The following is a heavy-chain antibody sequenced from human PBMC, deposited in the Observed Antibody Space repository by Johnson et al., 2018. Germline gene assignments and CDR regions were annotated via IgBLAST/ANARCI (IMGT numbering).Heavy chain of an antibody. CDR3: AKVGVGAPQYYDMDG. J-gene: IGHJ6*03. CDR2: ISSSGGTR. V-gene: IGHV3-11*01. CDR1: GFTFSGDY. D-gene: IGHD2-21*01. Sequence: QVQLVESGGGLVKPGGSLRLSCAASGFTFSGDYMSWIRQAPGRGLEWASCISSSGGTRYYADSVKGPFTISRDSAKTSLYLQINSLRAEATALYYCAKVGVGAPQYYDMDGWGKGTTVTVSS.